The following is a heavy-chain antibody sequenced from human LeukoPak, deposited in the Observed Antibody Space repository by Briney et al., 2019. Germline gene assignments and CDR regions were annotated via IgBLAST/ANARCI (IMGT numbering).Heavy chain of an antibody. CDR1: GFTVKNNY. D-gene: IGHD2-15*01. CDR2: IYGDGST. V-gene: IGHV3-53*01. Sequence: PGGSLRLSCGASGFTVKNNYMNWVRQAPGKGPEWVSGIYGDGSTYYADFVKGRFTISRDSSKNTLYLQMNSLRAEDTAVYYCAIGSYCSGGSCYPLFDYWGRGTLVTVSS. J-gene: IGHJ4*02. CDR3: AIGSYCSGGSCYPLFDY.